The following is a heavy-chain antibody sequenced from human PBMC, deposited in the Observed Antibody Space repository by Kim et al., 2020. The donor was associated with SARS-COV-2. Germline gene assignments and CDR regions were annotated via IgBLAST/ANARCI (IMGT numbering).Heavy chain of an antibody. CDR1: GGSISSSNW. V-gene: IGHV4-4*02. Sequence: SETLSLTSAVSGGSISSSNWWSWVRQSPGKGLEWIGEIYHSGSTNYNPSLKSRVTISVDKSKNQFSLKLSSVTAADTAVYYCARVGEPDFWSGYPNYYYYMDGWGKGTTVTVSS. CDR3: ARVGEPDFWSGYPNYYYYMDG. J-gene: IGHJ6*03. CDR2: IYHSGST. D-gene: IGHD3-3*01.